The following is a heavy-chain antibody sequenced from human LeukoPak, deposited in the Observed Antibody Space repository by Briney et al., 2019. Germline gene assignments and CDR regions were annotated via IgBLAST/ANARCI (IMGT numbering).Heavy chain of an antibody. Sequence: ASVKVSCKVSGYTLTELSMHWVRQAPGKGLEWMGGFDPEDGETIYAQKFQGRVTMTEDTSTDTAYMELRSLRSDDTAVYYCARGVQQQLIYYFDYWGQGTLVTVSS. J-gene: IGHJ4*02. D-gene: IGHD6-13*01. CDR1: GYTLTELS. CDR2: FDPEDGET. V-gene: IGHV1-24*01. CDR3: ARGVQQQLIYYFDY.